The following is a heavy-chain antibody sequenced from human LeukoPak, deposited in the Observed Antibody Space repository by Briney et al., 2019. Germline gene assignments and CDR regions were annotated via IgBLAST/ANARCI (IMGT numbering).Heavy chain of an antibody. CDR2: LSAYNADT. V-gene: IGHV1-18*01. CDR1: GYTFTDYS. CDR3: VRDRPYYDILAGYYMASDYFDY. Sequence: VASVKVSCKSSGYTFTDYSITWVRQAPGQGLEWMGWLSAYNADTTYAQSFQGRVTMTTDTFMNTAYMELRSLRSDDTAVYYCVRDRPYYDILAGYYMASDYFDYWGQGTLVTVSS. D-gene: IGHD3-9*01. J-gene: IGHJ4*02.